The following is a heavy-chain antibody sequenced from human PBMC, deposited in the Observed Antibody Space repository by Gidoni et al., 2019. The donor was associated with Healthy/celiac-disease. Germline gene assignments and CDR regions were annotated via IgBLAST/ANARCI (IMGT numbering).Heavy chain of an antibody. V-gene: IGHV1-69*01. J-gene: IGHJ4*02. D-gene: IGHD3-16*01. Sequence: QVQLVQSGAEVKKPGSSVKVSCKASGGTFSSYAISWVRQAPGQGLEWMGGTILILGTANNAQKFQGRVTITADDSTSTAYMELSSLRSEDTAVYYCARGGGWGFVDYWGQGTLVTVSS. CDR2: TILILGTA. CDR1: GGTFSSYA. CDR3: ARGGGWGFVDY.